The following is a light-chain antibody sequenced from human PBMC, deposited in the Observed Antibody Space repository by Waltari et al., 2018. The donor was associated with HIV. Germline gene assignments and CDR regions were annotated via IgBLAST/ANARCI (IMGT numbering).Light chain of an antibody. J-gene: IGKJ1*01. CDR3: QQYYSTPWT. Sequence: DIVMTPSPDSLSVSLGERATINCKSSQSVLYNSNNKNYLAWYQQKPGQPPTLLIYWASTRESGVPDRFSGSGSGTDFTLTISSLQAEDVALYYCQQYYSTPWTFGQGTKVEIK. CDR2: WAS. V-gene: IGKV4-1*01. CDR1: QSVLYNSNNKNY.